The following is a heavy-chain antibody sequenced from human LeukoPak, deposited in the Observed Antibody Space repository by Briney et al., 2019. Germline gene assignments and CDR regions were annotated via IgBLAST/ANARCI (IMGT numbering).Heavy chain of an antibody. CDR2: ISAYNGNT. Sequence: ASVKVSCKASGYTFTSYGISWVRQAPGQGLEWMGWISAYNGNTNYAQKLQGRVTMTTDTSTSTAYMELRSLRSDDTAVYYCARDSGMGYDILTGYYNVEDSALDYWGQGTLVTVSS. CDR1: GYTFTSYG. CDR3: ARDSGMGYDILTGYYNVEDSALDY. J-gene: IGHJ4*02. D-gene: IGHD3-9*01. V-gene: IGHV1-18*01.